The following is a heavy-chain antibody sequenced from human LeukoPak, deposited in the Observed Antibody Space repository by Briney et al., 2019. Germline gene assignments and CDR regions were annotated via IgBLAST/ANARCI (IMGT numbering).Heavy chain of an antibody. J-gene: IGHJ4*02. V-gene: IGHV3-7*01. CDR3: SRSGFGPRYYSDY. CDR2: IKQDGSEI. D-gene: IGHD3-10*01. CDR1: GFTFSSYW. Sequence: GGSLRLSCAASGFTFSSYWMTWVRQAPGKGLSWVANIKQDGSEIYYVDSVKGRFTTSRDNAKNSLYLQMNSLRAEDTAVYFCSRSGFGPRYYSDYWGQGTLVTVSS.